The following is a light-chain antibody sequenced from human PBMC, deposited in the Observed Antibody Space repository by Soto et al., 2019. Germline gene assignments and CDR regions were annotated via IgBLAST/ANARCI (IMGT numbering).Light chain of an antibody. J-gene: IGLJ2*01. Sequence: QLVLTQSPSASASLGASVKLTCTLSRGHSNYAIAWHQQQSEKGPRYLMKLNSDGSHSKGDGIPDHFSGSSSGAERYLTISSLQSEDEADYYCQIWGSGIVVFGGGTKVTVL. CDR3: QIWGSGIVV. CDR1: RGHSNYA. V-gene: IGLV4-69*01. CDR2: LNSDGSH.